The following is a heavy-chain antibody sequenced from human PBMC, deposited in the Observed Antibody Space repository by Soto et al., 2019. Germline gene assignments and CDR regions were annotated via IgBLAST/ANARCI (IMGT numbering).Heavy chain of an antibody. Sequence: QVQLQQSGPGLVKPSETLSLTCTVSGGSISNYFWSWIRQPPGKGLEWIGYIYNIGSTNYNPSLNRRDTIPVHPSKNLFSLNLTSVTAADSAVYYCARHGTSGIYYGAFDYWGQGTLVTVSS. J-gene: IGHJ4*02. V-gene: IGHV4-59*08. CDR2: IYNIGST. CDR1: GGSISNYF. D-gene: IGHD1-26*01. CDR3: ARHGTSGIYYGAFDY.